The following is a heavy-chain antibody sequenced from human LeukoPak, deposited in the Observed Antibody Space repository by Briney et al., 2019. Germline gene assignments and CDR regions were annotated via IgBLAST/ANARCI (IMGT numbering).Heavy chain of an antibody. D-gene: IGHD2-2*02. CDR3: AREGLNCSSTSCYTRALGY. Sequence: SGTLSLTCAVSGYSISSGYYWGWIRQPPGKGLEWIGSIYHSGSTYYNPSLKSRVTISVDTSKNQFFLKLSSVTAADTAVYYCAREGLNCSSTSCYTRALGYWGQGTLVTVSS. J-gene: IGHJ4*02. CDR1: GYSISSGYY. CDR2: IYHSGST. V-gene: IGHV4-38-2*02.